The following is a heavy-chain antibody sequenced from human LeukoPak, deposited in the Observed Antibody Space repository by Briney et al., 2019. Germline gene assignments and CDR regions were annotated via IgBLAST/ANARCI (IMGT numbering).Heavy chain of an antibody. CDR3: ARDYDSSGYLGPRFDP. J-gene: IGHJ5*02. V-gene: IGHV4-31*03. D-gene: IGHD3-22*01. CDR2: IYYSGST. CDR1: GVSISSGGYY. Sequence: SQTLSLTCTVSGVSISSGGYYWSWIRQHPGKGLEWIGYIYYSGSTYYNPSLKSRVTISVDTSKNQFSLKLSSVTAADTAVYYCARDYDSSGYLGPRFDPWGQGTLVTVSS.